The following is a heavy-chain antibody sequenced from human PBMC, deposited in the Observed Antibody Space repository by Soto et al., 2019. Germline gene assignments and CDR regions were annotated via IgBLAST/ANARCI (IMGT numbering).Heavy chain of an antibody. CDR1: GASLSGYY. D-gene: IGHD2-15*01. V-gene: IGHV4-34*01. CDR2: IDQSGSA. CDR3: ARGAAFDNYQSR. J-gene: IGHJ4*02. Sequence: QVQLQEWGAGLLKPSETLSLTCAVYGASLSGYYWSWIRQSPRKGLEWTGEIDQSGSANYNPPLKSRVTISANTSKKQFTLKLASVTAADTAVYYCARGAAFDNYQSRWGQGTLLTVSS.